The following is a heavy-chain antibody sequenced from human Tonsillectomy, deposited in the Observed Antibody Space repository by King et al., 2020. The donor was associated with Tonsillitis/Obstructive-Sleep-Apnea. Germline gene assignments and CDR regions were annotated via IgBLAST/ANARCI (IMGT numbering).Heavy chain of an antibody. Sequence: QLVQSGAEVKKPGESLRISCKGSGYSFTSYWITWVRQMPGKGLEWMGRIDPSDSYTNYSPSFQGHVTISADKSTSTAYLQWRRLKASDTAMYYCARLAGAGITILGVETYGMDAWGQGTPVTVSS. D-gene: IGHD3-3*01. V-gene: IGHV5-10-1*01. CDR1: GYSFTSYW. CDR2: IDPSDSYT. CDR3: ARLAGAGITILGVETYGMDA. J-gene: IGHJ6*02.